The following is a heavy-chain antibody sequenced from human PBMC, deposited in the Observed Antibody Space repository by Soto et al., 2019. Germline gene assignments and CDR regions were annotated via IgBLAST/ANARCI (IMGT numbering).Heavy chain of an antibody. Sequence: SETLSLTCTVSGGSISSYYWSWIRQPPGKGLEWIGYIYYSGSTNYNPSLKSRVTISVDTSKNQFSLKLSSVTAADTAVYYCASPSGDYDILTIDYWGQGTLLTVSS. CDR2: IYYSGST. V-gene: IGHV4-59*08. D-gene: IGHD3-9*01. J-gene: IGHJ4*02. CDR1: GGSISSYY. CDR3: ASPSGDYDILTIDY.